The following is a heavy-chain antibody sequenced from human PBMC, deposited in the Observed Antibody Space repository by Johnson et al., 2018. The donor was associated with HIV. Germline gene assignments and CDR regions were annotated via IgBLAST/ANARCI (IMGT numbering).Heavy chain of an antibody. V-gene: IGHV3-30*03. CDR2: ISFDGNNE. CDR1: GFTFSDYY. Sequence: QVQLVESGGGLVKPGGSLRLSCAASGFTFSDYYMSWIRQAPGKGLEWVAVISFDGNNEYYAASVKDRFTISRDNSKNTLFLQMNGLRVEDTAIYYCARVYYYDNKDGFDIWGQGTTVTVSS. J-gene: IGHJ3*02. CDR3: ARVYYYDNKDGFDI. D-gene: IGHD3-22*01.